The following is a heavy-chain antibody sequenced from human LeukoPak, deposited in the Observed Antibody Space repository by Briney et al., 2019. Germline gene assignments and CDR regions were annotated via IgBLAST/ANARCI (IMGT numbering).Heavy chain of an antibody. CDR2: INPNSGGT. Sequence: ASVKVSCKASGYTFTGYYMRWVRQAPGQGLEWMGWINPNSGGTNYAQKFQGRVTMTRDTSISTAYMELSRLRSDDTAVYYCARVRRLWFGEYSYYGMDVWGQGTTVTISS. V-gene: IGHV1-2*02. CDR3: ARVRRLWFGEYSYYGMDV. J-gene: IGHJ6*02. CDR1: GYTFTGYY. D-gene: IGHD3-10*01.